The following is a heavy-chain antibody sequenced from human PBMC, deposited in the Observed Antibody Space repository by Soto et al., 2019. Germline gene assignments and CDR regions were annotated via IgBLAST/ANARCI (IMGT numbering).Heavy chain of an antibody. D-gene: IGHD1-26*01. CDR3: ATLERIVGGTWDY. Sequence: EVQLVESGGGLVQPGGSLRLSCAAFGFTFSDHYMDWVRQSPGKGLEWVGRIRNRANSHTTVYAASVKGRFTISRDDSKNSVFLEMNSLKTEDTAVYYCATLERIVGGTWDYWGQGTLVTVSS. CDR1: GFTFSDHY. V-gene: IGHV3-72*01. J-gene: IGHJ4*02. CDR2: IRNRANSHTT.